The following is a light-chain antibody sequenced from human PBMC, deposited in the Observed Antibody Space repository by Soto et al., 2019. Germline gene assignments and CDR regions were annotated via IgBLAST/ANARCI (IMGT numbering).Light chain of an antibody. CDR3: QQYHIRPSWT. CDR1: QSVSLS. Sequence: EIVLTQSPATLSVSLGDSATLSCRAGQSVSLSLAWYQMRPGQPPRLLIYGASTRATDIPARFSGSGSGTDFTLNIRSLQSEDFAVYFCQQYHIRPSWTFGQGTKVELK. V-gene: IGKV3-15*01. CDR2: GAS. J-gene: IGKJ1*01.